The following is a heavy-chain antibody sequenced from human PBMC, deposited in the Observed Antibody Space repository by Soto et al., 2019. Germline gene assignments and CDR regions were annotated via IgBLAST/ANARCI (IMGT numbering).Heavy chain of an antibody. J-gene: IGHJ6*02. Sequence: ASLKVSCKASGYTFTSYGISWVRQAPGQGLEWMGWISAYNGNTNYAQKLQGRVTMTTDTSTSTAYMELRSLRSDDTAVYYCARDRLRWRSSGWIFPYYGMDVWGQGTTVTVSS. CDR1: GYTFTSYG. V-gene: IGHV1-18*01. D-gene: IGHD6-19*01. CDR3: ARDRLRWRSSGWIFPYYGMDV. CDR2: ISAYNGNT.